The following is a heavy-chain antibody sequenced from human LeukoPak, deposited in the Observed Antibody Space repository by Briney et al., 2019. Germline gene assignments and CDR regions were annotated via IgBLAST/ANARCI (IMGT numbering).Heavy chain of an antibody. J-gene: IGHJ6*02. Sequence: SETLSLTCAVYGGSFSGYYWSWIRQPPGKGLEWIGEINHSGSTNYNPSLKSRVTISVDTSKNQFSLKLSSVTAADTAVYYCARSKRVGAPTVYYYGMDVWGQGTTVTVSS. CDR1: GGSFSGYY. V-gene: IGHV4-34*01. D-gene: IGHD1-26*01. CDR2: INHSGST. CDR3: ARSKRVGAPTVYYYGMDV.